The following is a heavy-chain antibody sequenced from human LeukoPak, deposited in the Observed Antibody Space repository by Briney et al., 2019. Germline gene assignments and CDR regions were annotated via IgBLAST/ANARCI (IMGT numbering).Heavy chain of an antibody. Sequence: SGPTLVNPTQTLTLTCTFSGFSLSTTGVAVGWIRQPPGKALEWLALIYWDDDKRYRPSLKSRLTITKDTSKDQVVLTMTNMDPVDTATYYCADRPEGNRYFDLWGRRTLVTVSS. J-gene: IGHJ2*01. CDR3: ADRPEGNRYFDL. CDR2: IYWDDDK. D-gene: IGHD4-23*01. CDR1: GFSLSTTGVA. V-gene: IGHV2-5*02.